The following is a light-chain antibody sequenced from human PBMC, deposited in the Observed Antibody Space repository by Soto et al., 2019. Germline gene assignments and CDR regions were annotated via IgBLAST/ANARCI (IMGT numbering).Light chain of an antibody. CDR3: SSYTSSRTYV. CDR2: DAS. V-gene: IGLV2-14*01. J-gene: IGLJ1*01. Sequence: QSVLAQPASVSGSPGQSITISCTGTSSDVGGYNYVSWYQQHPGKAPKLMIYDASNRPSGVSNRFSGSKSGNTASLTISGLQAEDEADYFCSSYTSSRTYVFGTGTKVTVL. CDR1: SSDVGGYNY.